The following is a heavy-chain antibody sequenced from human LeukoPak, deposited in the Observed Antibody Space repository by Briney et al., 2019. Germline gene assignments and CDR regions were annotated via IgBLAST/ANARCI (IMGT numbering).Heavy chain of an antibody. Sequence: GGSLRLSCSASGFTFSHCGMHWVRQAPGKGLEWVAFIRYDGSNKYYADSVKGRFTISRDNSKNTLYLQMNSLRAEDTAVYYCAKDRGMYYYDSSGNADYWGQGTLVTVSS. J-gene: IGHJ4*02. D-gene: IGHD3-22*01. CDR2: IRYDGSNK. CDR1: GFTFSHCG. V-gene: IGHV3-30*02. CDR3: AKDRGMYYYDSSGNADY.